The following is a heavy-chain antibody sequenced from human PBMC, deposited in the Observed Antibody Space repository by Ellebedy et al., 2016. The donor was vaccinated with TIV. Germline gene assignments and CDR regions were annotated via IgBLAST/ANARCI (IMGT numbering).Heavy chain of an antibody. CDR2: IWYDGSNK. CDR1: GFTFSRYG. J-gene: IGHJ4*02. V-gene: IGHV3-33*08. Sequence: GESLKISCAASGFTFSRYGMHWVRQAPGKGLEWVAIIWYDGSNKGYADSVKGRFTISRDNSKNTLYLQMNSLGVEDTAVFYCARDRHVDRGDCLDYWGQGTLVTVSS. D-gene: IGHD2-21*02. CDR3: ARDRHVDRGDCLDY.